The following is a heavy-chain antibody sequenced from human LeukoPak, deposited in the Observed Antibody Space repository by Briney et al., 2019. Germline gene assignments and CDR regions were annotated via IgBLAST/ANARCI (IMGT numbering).Heavy chain of an antibody. V-gene: IGHV1-18*01. Sequence: GASVKVSCKVSGYTLTELSMHWVRQAPGQGLEWMGWISAYNGNTNYAQKLQGRVTMTTDTSTSTAYMELRSLRSDDTAVYYCARSPTYYDSSGYYDLWGQGTLVTVSS. D-gene: IGHD3-22*01. CDR3: ARSPTYYDSSGYYDL. J-gene: IGHJ4*02. CDR2: ISAYNGNT. CDR1: GYTLTELS.